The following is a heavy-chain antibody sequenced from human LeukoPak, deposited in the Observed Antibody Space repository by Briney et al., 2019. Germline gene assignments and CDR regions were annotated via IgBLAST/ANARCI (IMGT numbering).Heavy chain of an antibody. CDR1: GFTFSNSV. CDR3: ARGVSGWPYYLDY. D-gene: IGHD6-19*01. V-gene: IGHV3-23*01. CDR2: INDSGGSA. Sequence: GGSLRLSCAASGFTFSNSVMSWVRQAPGKRLEWVSSINDSGGSAYYADSVKGRFTISRDNSKNPLYLQMNSLRAEDTAVYYCARGVSGWPYYLDYWGQGALVTVSS. J-gene: IGHJ4*02.